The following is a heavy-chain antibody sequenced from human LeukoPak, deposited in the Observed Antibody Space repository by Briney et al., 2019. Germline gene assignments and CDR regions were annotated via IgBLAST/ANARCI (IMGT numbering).Heavy chain of an antibody. CDR2: ITGSGGTT. V-gene: IGHV3-23*01. D-gene: IGHD1-26*01. CDR3: ASRPASETYFGVFDY. Sequence: GGSLRLSCAASGLTFSSHAMSWVRQAPGKGLEWVSGITGSGGTTYHAESLKGRFTISRDNSKNTVYLQMNSLRVEDTAVYYCASRPASETYFGVFDYWGQGILVTVSS. J-gene: IGHJ4*02. CDR1: GLTFSSHA.